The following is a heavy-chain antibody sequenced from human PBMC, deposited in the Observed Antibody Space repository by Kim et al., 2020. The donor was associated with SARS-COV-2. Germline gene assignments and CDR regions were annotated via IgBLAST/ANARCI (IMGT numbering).Heavy chain of an antibody. CDR1: GFTFVKFA. J-gene: IGHJ5*02. V-gene: IGHV3-23*01. CDR3: STLGDDMRLIVDR. CDR2: VSPGGAP. D-gene: IGHD2-21*01. Sequence: GGSLRLSCATSGFTFVKFAMAWVRQAPGKGPEWVSDVSPGGAPYYADSVKGRFTISRDSTKNMIYLQMSSLRVEDTAVYYCSTLGDDMRLIVDRWGQGTL.